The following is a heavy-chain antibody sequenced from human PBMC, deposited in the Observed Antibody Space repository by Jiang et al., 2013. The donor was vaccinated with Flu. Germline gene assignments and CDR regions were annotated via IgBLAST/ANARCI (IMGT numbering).Heavy chain of an antibody. D-gene: IGHD1-7*01. CDR1: GDSVSSNSVA. CDR3: ARGYNSWNYGGAFDI. V-gene: IGHV6-1*01. Sequence: SQTLSLTCAISGDSVSSNSVAWNWIRQSPSRGLEWLGRTYYRSKWYNDDAVSVKSRITINPDTSKNHFSLQLKSVTPEDTAVYYCARGYNSWNYGGAFDIWGQGTMVTVSS. J-gene: IGHJ3*02. CDR2: TYYRSKWYN.